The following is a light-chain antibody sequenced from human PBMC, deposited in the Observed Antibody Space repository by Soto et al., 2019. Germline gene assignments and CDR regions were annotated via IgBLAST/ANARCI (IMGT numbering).Light chain of an antibody. Sequence: QAVVTQEASLSVSPAGTVTLTCGLNSGSVSTDNYPSWYQQTPGQAPRTLIYSTNIRSSGVPDRFSGSIFGNKAALTITGAQADDESDYSCVLYLSRGISVFGGGTKLTVL. V-gene: IGLV8-61*01. J-gene: IGLJ3*02. CDR2: STN. CDR3: VLYLSRGISV. CDR1: SGSVSTDNY.